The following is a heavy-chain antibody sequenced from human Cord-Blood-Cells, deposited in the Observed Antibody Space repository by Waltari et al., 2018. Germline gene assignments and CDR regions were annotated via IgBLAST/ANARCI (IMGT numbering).Heavy chain of an antibody. J-gene: IGHJ3*02. CDR1: GFTFRRHG. CDR2: ISYDGSNK. V-gene: IGHV3-30*18. Sequence: VHLVESVGGVVQPGRSLRLSCAAAGFTFRRHGSPWVRQAPGNGLEWVAVISYDGSNKYYADSVKGRFTISRDNSKNTLYLQMNSLRAEDTAVYYCAKTATVGGAFDIWGQGTMVTVSS. CDR3: AKTATVGGAFDI. D-gene: IGHD4-4*01.